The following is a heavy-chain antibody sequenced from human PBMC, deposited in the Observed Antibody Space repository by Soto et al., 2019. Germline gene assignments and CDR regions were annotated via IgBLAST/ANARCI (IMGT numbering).Heavy chain of an antibody. V-gene: IGHV4-31*03. CDR2: IYYSGST. CDR3: ARDIQGIAAAGTAYYYYGMDV. D-gene: IGHD6-13*01. J-gene: IGHJ6*02. Sequence: SETLSLTCTVSGGSISSGGYYWSWIRQHPGKGLEWIGYIYYSGSTYYNPSLKSRVTISVDTSKNQFSLKLSSVTAADTAVYYCARDIQGIAAAGTAYYYYGMDVWGQGTTVTV. CDR1: GGSISSGGYY.